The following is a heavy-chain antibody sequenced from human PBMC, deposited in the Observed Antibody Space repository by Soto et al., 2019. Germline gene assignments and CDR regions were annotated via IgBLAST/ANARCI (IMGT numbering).Heavy chain of an antibody. D-gene: IGHD6-19*01. Sequence: PGGSLRLSCAASGFTFSSYAMSWVRQAPGKGLEWVSAISGSGGSTYYADSVKGRFTISRDNSKNTLYLQMNSLRAEDTAVYYCAKRIAVAGTTDYYYYYGMDVWGQGTTVTVSS. CDR2: ISGSGGST. V-gene: IGHV3-23*01. J-gene: IGHJ6*02. CDR1: GFTFSSYA. CDR3: AKRIAVAGTTDYYYYYGMDV.